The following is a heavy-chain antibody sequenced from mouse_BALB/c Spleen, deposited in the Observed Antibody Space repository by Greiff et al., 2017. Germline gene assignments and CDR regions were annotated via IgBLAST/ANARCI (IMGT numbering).Heavy chain of an antibody. Sequence: EVQRVESGPGLVKPSQSLSLTCSVTGYSITSGYYWNWIRQFPGNKLEWMGYISYDGSNNYNPSLKNRISITRDTSKNQFFLKLNSVTTEDTATYYCARGAVVAFYYFDYWGQGTTLTVSS. CDR1: GYSITSGYY. V-gene: IGHV3-6*02. CDR3: ARGAVVAFYYFDY. CDR2: ISYDGSN. D-gene: IGHD1-1*01. J-gene: IGHJ2*01.